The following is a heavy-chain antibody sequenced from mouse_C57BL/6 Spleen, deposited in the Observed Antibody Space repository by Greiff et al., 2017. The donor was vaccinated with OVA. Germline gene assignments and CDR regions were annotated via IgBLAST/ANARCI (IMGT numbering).Heavy chain of an antibody. CDR1: GFSLTSYG. CDR3: ARHGEPYYAMDY. J-gene: IGHJ4*01. Sequence: VQLKESGPGLVAPSQSLSITCTVSGFSLTSYGVHWVRQPPGKGLEWLVVIWSDGSTTYNSALKSRLSISKDNSKSQVFLKMNSLQTDETAMYYCARHGEPYYAMDYWGQGTSVTVSS. CDR2: IWSDGST. V-gene: IGHV2-6-1*01.